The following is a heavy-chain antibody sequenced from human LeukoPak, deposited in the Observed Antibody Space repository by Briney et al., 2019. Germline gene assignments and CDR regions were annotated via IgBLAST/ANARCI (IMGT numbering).Heavy chain of an antibody. Sequence: SETLSLTCAVYGGSFSGYYWSWIRQPPGKGLEWIGEINHSGSTNYNPSLKSRVTISVDTSKNHFSLKLSSVTAADTAVYYCARGQPQWLRTYYYYMDVWGKGTTVTVSS. CDR3: ARGQPQWLRTYYYYMDV. J-gene: IGHJ6*03. D-gene: IGHD6-19*01. CDR1: GGSFSGYY. V-gene: IGHV4-34*01. CDR2: INHSGST.